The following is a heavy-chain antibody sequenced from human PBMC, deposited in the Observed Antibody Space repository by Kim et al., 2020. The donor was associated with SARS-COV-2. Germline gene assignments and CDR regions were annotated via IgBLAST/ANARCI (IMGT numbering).Heavy chain of an antibody. CDR2: IKKDESEK. D-gene: IGHD6-13*01. V-gene: IGHV3-7*01. J-gene: IGHJ6*02. CDR1: GFTFSRYW. CDR3: ARSPIAAVWDYYYGMDV. Sequence: GGSLRLSCAASGFTFSRYWMSWVRQAPGKGLEWVANIKKDESEKYYVDSVKGRFTISRDNAKNSLYLQMNSLRAEDTAVYYCARSPIAAVWDYYYGMDVWGQGTTVTVSS.